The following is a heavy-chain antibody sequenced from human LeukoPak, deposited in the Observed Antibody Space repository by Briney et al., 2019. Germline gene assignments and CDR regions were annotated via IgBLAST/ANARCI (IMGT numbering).Heavy chain of an antibody. V-gene: IGHV3-21*01. D-gene: IGHD5-18*01. J-gene: IGHJ4*02. CDR3: ARAIADTAMAPDY. CDR2: ISSSSSYI. Sequence: GGSLRLSCVASGFTFSSYSMNWVRQAPGKGLEWVSYISSSSSYIYYADSVKGRFTISRDNAKNSLYLQMNSLRAEDTAVYYCARAIADTAMAPDYWGQGTLVTVSS. CDR1: GFTFSSYS.